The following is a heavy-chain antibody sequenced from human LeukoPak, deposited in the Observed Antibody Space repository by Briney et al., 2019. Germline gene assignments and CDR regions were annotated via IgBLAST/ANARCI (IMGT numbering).Heavy chain of an antibody. CDR2: IYYSGST. J-gene: IGHJ4*02. CDR3: ARHYDDILTGSHFDY. CDR1: GGSISNDDYS. V-gene: IGHV4-39*01. D-gene: IGHD3-9*01. Sequence: KPSETLSHTCSVSGGSISNDDYSWSWIRQPPGKGLEWIGSIYYSGSTYYNPSLKSRVTISVDTSKNQFSLKLSSVTAADTAVYYCARHYDDILTGSHFDYWGQGTLVTVSS.